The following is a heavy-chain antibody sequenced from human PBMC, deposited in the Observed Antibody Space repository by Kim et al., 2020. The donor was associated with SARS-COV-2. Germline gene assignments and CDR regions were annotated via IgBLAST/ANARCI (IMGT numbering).Heavy chain of an antibody. CDR2: ISGSGGST. V-gene: IGHV3-23*01. J-gene: IGHJ4*02. Sequence: GGSLRLSCAASGFTFSSYAMSWVRQAPGKGLEWVSAISGSGGSTYYADSVKGRFTISRDNSKNTLYLQMNSLRAEDTAVYYCAKVLRGSYSSSWHNTYYFDYWGQGTLVTVSS. D-gene: IGHD6-13*01. CDR1: GFTFSSYA. CDR3: AKVLRGSYSSSWHNTYYFDY.